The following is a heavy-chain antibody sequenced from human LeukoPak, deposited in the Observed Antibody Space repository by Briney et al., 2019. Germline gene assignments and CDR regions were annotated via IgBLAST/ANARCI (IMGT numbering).Heavy chain of an antibody. CDR2: ISGSGGST. CDR1: GFTFSSYA. D-gene: IGHD5-18*01. V-gene: IGHV3-23*01. J-gene: IGHJ4*02. Sequence: GGSLRLSCAASGFTFSSYAMSWVRQAPGKGLEWVSLISGSGGSTYYADSVKGRFTISRDNSKNTLSLQINSLRAEATAVFYCAKVRTGSGGYTYGVDYWGQGTLVTVSS. CDR3: AKVRTGSGGYTYGVDY.